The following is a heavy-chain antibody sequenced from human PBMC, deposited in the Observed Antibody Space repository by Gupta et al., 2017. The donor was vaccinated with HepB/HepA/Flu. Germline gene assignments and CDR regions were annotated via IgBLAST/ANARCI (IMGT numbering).Heavy chain of an antibody. CDR2: MYSGGST. CDR1: GFTVSSNY. J-gene: IGHJ4*02. CDR3: ARVTPIVD. D-gene: IGHD2-21*01. V-gene: IGHV3-53*01. Sequence: EVQMVESGGGLIQPGGSLRLSCAASGFTVSSNYMGWVRQAPGKGLEWVSLMYSGGSTYYADSVKGRFTISRDNTKNTLYLQMNSLRPEDTAVYYCARVTPIVDWGQGTLVTVSS.